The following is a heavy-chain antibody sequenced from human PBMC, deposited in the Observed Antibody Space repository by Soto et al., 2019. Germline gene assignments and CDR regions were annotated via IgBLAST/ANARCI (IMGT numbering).Heavy chain of an antibody. D-gene: IGHD3-22*01. CDR2: INADNGNT. CDR3: ARWYYFDSSGPLEIDY. CDR1: GYTFTSYG. J-gene: IGHJ4*02. Sequence: QVQLVQSGAEVRKPGASVKVSCKASGYTFTSYGISWVRQAPGQGLEWMGWINADNGNTNYAQKVQDRVTMTTDTSTSTAYMELRSLRSDDTAVYYCARWYYFDSSGPLEIDYWGQGTLVTVSS. V-gene: IGHV1-18*01.